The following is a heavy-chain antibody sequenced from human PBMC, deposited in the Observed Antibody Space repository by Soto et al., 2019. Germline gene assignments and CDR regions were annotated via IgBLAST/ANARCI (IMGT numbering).Heavy chain of an antibody. D-gene: IGHD3-10*01. J-gene: IGHJ3*02. V-gene: IGHV1-3*01. CDR2: INAGNGNT. CDR1: GYTFTSYA. Sequence: QVQLVQSGAEVKKPGASVKVSCKASGYTFTSYAMHWVRQAPGQRLEWMGWINAGNGNTKYSQKFQGRVTITRDTYASTAYVELSSLRSEDTAVYYCARDRRVLYYYGSGSYYNEMDAFDIWGQGTMVTVSS. CDR3: ARDRRVLYYYGSGSYYNEMDAFDI.